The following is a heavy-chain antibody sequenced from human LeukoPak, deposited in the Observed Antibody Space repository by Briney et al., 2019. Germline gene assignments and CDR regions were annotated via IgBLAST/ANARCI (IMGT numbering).Heavy chain of an antibody. J-gene: IGHJ4*02. CDR1: GFILSIYA. CDR3: NGKRHGFLRGFDY. D-gene: IGHD3-3*01. V-gene: IGHV3-30*04. CDR2: ISYDGSNK. Sequence: GGSLRLSCAASGFILSIYALHWVRQAPGKGLEWVAVISYDGSNKYYADSVKGRFTISRDNSKNTLSLQMNSLRAEDTAVYYCNGKRHGFLRGFDYWGQGTLVTVSS.